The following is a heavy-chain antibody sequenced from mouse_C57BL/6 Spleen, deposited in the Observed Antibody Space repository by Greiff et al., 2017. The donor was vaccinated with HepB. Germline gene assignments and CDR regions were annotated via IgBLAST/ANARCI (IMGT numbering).Heavy chain of an antibody. Sequence: QVQLKESGAELVKPGASVKLSCKASGYTFTSYWMHWVKQRPGRGLEWIGRIDPNSGGTKYNEKFKSKATLTVDKPSSTAYMPLSSLTSEDSAVYYCASGGGGYDEDAMDYWGQGTSVTVSS. CDR2: IDPNSGGT. V-gene: IGHV1-72*01. D-gene: IGHD2-2*01. CDR3: ASGGGGYDEDAMDY. J-gene: IGHJ4*01. CDR1: GYTFTSYW.